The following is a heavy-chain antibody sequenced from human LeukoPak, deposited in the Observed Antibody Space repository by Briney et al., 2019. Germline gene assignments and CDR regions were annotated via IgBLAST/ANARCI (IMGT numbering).Heavy chain of an antibody. V-gene: IGHV1-2*06. CDR2: INPNSGGT. J-gene: IGHJ4*02. Sequence: GASVKVSCKASGYTFTGYYMHWVRQAPGQGLEWMGRINPNSGGTNYAQKFQGRVTMTRDTSISTAYMGLSRLRSDDTAVYYCARSAITMVRGGGGYYFDYWGQGTLVTVSS. CDR1: GYTFTGYY. D-gene: IGHD3-10*01. CDR3: ARSAITMVRGGGGYYFDY.